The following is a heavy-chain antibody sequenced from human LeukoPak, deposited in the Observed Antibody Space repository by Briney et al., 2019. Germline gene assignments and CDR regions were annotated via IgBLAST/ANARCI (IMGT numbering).Heavy chain of an antibody. CDR1: GYTFASYG. J-gene: IGHJ4*02. V-gene: IGHV1-18*01. CDR2: ISAYNGNT. D-gene: IGHD2-21*01. Sequence: ASVKVSCKASGYTFASYGISWVRQAPGQGLEWIGWISAYNGNTNYAQKFQGRVTITADESTSTAYMELSSLRSEDTAVYYCASSQHTTPTSPFDYWGQGTLVTVSS. CDR3: ASSQHTTPTSPFDY.